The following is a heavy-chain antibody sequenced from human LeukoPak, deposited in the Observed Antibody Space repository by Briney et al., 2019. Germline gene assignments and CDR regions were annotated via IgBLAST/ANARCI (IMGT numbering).Heavy chain of an antibody. Sequence: PGGSLSLSCVASGFTSRSYGMHWVRQAPGKGLEWVAVISYDGSNKYYADSVKGRFTISRDNSKNTLYLQMNSLRAEDMAVYYCARAVGATPLGYYFDYWGQGTLVTVSS. CDR3: ARAVGATPLGYYFDY. CDR1: GFTSRSYG. D-gene: IGHD1-26*01. CDR2: ISYDGSNK. V-gene: IGHV3-30*03. J-gene: IGHJ4*02.